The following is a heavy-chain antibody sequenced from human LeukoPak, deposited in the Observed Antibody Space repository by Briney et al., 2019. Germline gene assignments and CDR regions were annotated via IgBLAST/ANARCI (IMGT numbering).Heavy chain of an antibody. CDR3: AKEYRGVVPAASVFDY. D-gene: IGHD2-2*01. CDR2: IKKDGSEK. Sequence: GGSLRLSCAASGFTFSSYWMSWVRQAPGKGLEWVANIKKDGSEKYYVDSVKGRFTISRDNAKTSLYLQMNSLRAEDTAVYYCAKEYRGVVPAASVFDYWGQGTLVTVSS. CDR1: GFTFSSYW. V-gene: IGHV3-7*03. J-gene: IGHJ4*02.